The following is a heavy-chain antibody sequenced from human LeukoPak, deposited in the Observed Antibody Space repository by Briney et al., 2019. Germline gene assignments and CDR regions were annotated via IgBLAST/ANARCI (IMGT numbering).Heavy chain of an antibody. V-gene: IGHV4-4*07. J-gene: IGHJ4*02. CDR1: SGSLSPNY. Sequence: AETLSLTCSVFSGSLSPNYWTWIRQPAGKGLEWIGRMYTSGSTEYNPSLNSRVTISVDTSKNQFSLKLSSVTAADTAVYYCTRSRERYCTSGSCYIDLQARWGQGTLVTVSS. CDR3: TRSRERYCTSGSCYIDLQAR. CDR2: MYTSGST. D-gene: IGHD2-2*02.